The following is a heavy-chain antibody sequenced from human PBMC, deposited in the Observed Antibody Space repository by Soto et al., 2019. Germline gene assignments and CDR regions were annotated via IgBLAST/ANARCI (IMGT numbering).Heavy chain of an antibody. CDR3: AIKRAYSSSWYVLDY. J-gene: IGHJ4*02. D-gene: IGHD6-13*01. Sequence: QVQLQQWGAGLLKPSETLSLTCAVYGGSFSGYYWSWIRQPPRKGLEWIGEINHSGSTNYNPSLKSRVTISVDTSKNQFSLKLSSVTAADTAVYYCAIKRAYSSSWYVLDYWGQGTLVTVSS. V-gene: IGHV4-34*01. CDR2: INHSGST. CDR1: GGSFSGYY.